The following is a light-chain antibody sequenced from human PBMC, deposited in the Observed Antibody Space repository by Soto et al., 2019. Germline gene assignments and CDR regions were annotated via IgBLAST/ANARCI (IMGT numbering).Light chain of an antibody. V-gene: IGKV3-11*01. CDR2: DAS. CDR1: QSISSS. CDR3: QQQHSSPRT. Sequence: EIVLTQSPGTLSLSPGERGTLSCRASQSISSSFASYQQQHGQAPRLLIYDASNRATDIPASFSGGGCGTEFSPTPISREPEDFSAYYYQQQHSSPRTFGEGTKVEIK. J-gene: IGKJ1*01.